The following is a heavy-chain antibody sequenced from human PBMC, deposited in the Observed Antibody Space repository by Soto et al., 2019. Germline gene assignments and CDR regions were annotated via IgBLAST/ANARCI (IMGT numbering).Heavy chain of an antibody. Sequence: QVQLVESGGGVVQPGRSLRLSCAASGFTFSSYGMHWVRQAPGKGLEWVAVIWYDGSDKYYADSVKGRFTISRDNSKNTMYMQMTSLRAEDTAVYYCARTDYGGTSFYYWGQGTLVTVSS. CDR3: ARTDYGGTSFYY. D-gene: IGHD4-17*01. CDR2: IWYDGSDK. V-gene: IGHV3-33*01. J-gene: IGHJ4*02. CDR1: GFTFSSYG.